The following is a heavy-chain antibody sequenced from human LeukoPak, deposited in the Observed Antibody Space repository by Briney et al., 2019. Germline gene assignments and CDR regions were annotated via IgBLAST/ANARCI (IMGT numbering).Heavy chain of an antibody. D-gene: IGHD2-2*01. J-gene: IGHJ6*03. CDR1: GFTFSSYE. Sequence: GGSLRLSCAASGFTFSSYEMNWVRQAPGKGLEWVSSISSGSSYIYYADSVKGRFTISRDDAKNSLYLQMNSLRAEDTAVYYCARYCSSSRCLYYYHMDVWGKGTTVTVSS. V-gene: IGHV3-21*01. CDR2: ISSGSSYI. CDR3: ARYCSSSRCLYYYHMDV.